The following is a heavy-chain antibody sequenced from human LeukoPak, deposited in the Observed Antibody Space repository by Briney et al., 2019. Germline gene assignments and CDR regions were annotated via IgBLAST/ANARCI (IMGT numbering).Heavy chain of an antibody. CDR2: IDPSDSYT. CDR3: AGALAGAATLSY. Sequence: GESLKISCKGSGYSFTSYWISWVRQMPGKGLEWMGRIDPSDSYTNYSPSFQGHVTISADKSISTAYLQWSSLKASDTAIYYCAGALAGAATLSYWGQGTLVTVSS. D-gene: IGHD2-15*01. V-gene: IGHV5-10-1*01. CDR1: GYSFTSYW. J-gene: IGHJ4*02.